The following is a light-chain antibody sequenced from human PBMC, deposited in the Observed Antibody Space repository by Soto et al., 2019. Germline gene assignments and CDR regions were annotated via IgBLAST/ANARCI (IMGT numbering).Light chain of an antibody. CDR1: RIGSKS. J-gene: IGLJ2*01. V-gene: IGLV3-21*02. CDR3: QCWASRDDHRV. CDR2: DDS. Sequence: SYELTQPPSVSVAPGQTARITCGGNRIGSKSVNWFQQKPGQAPVLVVHDDSDRPSGIPARLSGSNSGGTATLTISRFEAGDEADYYCQCWASRDDHRVFGGGTKRTVL.